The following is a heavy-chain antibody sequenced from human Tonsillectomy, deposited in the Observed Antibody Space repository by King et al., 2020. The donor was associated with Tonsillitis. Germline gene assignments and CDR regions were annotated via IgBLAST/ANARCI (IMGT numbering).Heavy chain of an antibody. CDR1: GGSLSSYY. V-gene: IGHV4-59*08. CDR3: ARLLSGIAAAARTNPSWGGFDP. Sequence: MQLQESGPGLVKPSETLSLTCTVSGGSLSSYYWSWIRQPPGKGLEWIGYIYYSGSTNYNPSLKSRVTIPVDTSKNQFSLKLSSVTAADTAEYYCARLLSGIAAAARTNPSWGGFDPWGQGTLVTVSS. D-gene: IGHD6-13*01. J-gene: IGHJ5*02. CDR2: IYYSGST.